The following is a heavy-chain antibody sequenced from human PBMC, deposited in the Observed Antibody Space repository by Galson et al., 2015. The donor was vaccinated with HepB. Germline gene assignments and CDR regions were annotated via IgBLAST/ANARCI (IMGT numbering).Heavy chain of an antibody. CDR3: AKGYGLFDP. J-gene: IGHJ6*02. CDR1: GFAFDSHA. V-gene: IGHV3-23*01. Sequence: SLRLSCAASGFAFDSHAMSWVRQAPGKGLEWISGISGNGDSTFYADSVKGRFTVSKDNSKNILYLQINSLRVEDRGLYFCAKGYGLFDPWGQGTTVTVSS. D-gene: IGHD5-18*01. CDR2: ISGNGDST.